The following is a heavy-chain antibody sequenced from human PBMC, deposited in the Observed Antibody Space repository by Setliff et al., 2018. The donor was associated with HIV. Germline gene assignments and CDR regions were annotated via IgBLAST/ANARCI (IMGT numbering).Heavy chain of an antibody. J-gene: IGHJ5*01. CDR1: GGSFSGYH. Sequence: PSETLSLTCSVSGGSFSGYHWNWIRQPAGKGLEWIGRIYYTGNTDYNPSLKSRLTMSVDKSNNQFSLRLTSVTAADSAVYYCARTREYRFGFGLGQFDPWGQGTLVTVSS. CDR3: ARTREYRFGFGLGQFDP. D-gene: IGHD3-16*01. CDR2: IYYTGNT. V-gene: IGHV4-4*07.